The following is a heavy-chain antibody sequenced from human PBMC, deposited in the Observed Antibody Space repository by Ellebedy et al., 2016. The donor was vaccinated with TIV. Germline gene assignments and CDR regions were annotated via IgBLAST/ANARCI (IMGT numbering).Heavy chain of an antibody. Sequence: GESLKISCAASGFTFSSYAMTWVRQAPGKGLEWVSGISGGGDRAYYADSVKGRFTISRDNSKDTLYLQMNSLRAEDTAVYYCAGGENMVRGVIGYLDYWGQGTLVTVSS. CDR2: ISGGGDRA. D-gene: IGHD3-10*01. J-gene: IGHJ4*02. V-gene: IGHV3-23*01. CDR1: GFTFSSYA. CDR3: AGGENMVRGVIGYLDY.